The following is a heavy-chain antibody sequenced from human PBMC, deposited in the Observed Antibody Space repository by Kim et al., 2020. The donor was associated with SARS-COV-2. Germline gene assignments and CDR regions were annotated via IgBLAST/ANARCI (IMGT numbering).Heavy chain of an antibody. V-gene: IGHV4-4*02. D-gene: IGHD3-22*01. CDR1: GGSISSSNW. CDR2: IYHSGST. J-gene: IGHJ4*02. Sequence: SETLSLTCAVSGGSISSSNWWSWVRQPPGKGLEWIGEIYHSGSTNYNPSLKSRVTISVDKSKNQFSLKLSSVTAADTAVYYCASAILEKSYYYDSSGYGPSPNWGQGTLVTVSS. CDR3: ASAILEKSYYYDSSGYGPSPN.